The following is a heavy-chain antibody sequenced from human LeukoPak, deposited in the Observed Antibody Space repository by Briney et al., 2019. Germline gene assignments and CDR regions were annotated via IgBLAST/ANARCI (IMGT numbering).Heavy chain of an antibody. CDR3: AKRVPHYFDY. V-gene: IGHV3-23*01. CDR2: ISGSGGST. CDR1: GFTFSSYS. Sequence: GGSLRLSCAASGFTFSSYSMNWVRQAPGKGLEWVSGISGSGGSTYYADSVKGRFTISRDNSKSTLYLQMNSLRAEDTAVYYCAKRVPHYFDYWGQGTLVTVSS. J-gene: IGHJ4*02.